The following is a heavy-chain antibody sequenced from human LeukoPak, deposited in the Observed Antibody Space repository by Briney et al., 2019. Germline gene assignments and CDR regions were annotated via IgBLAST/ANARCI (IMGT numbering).Heavy chain of an antibody. CDR3: ARVRGSYYYYYYMDV. Sequence: GGSLRLSCAASGFTFSSYSMNWVRPAPGKGLEWVSSISSSSSYIYYADSVKGRFTISRDNAKNSLYLQMNSLRAEDTAVYYCARVRGSYYYYYYMDVWGKGTTVTVSS. CDR1: GFTFSSYS. D-gene: IGHD1-26*01. CDR2: ISSSSSYI. J-gene: IGHJ6*03. V-gene: IGHV3-21*01.